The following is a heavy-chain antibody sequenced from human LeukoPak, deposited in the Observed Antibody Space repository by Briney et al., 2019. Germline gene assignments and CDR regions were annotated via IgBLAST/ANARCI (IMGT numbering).Heavy chain of an antibody. CDR2: TRNKANSYTT. Sequence: GGSLRLSCAASGFTFSDHYMDWVRQAPGKGLEWVGRTRNKANSYTTEYAASVKGRFTISRDNAKNSLYLQMNSLRAEDTAVYYCARMSIAAAGPLAWGGQGTLVTVSS. D-gene: IGHD6-13*01. CDR3: ARMSIAAAGPLAW. J-gene: IGHJ4*02. CDR1: GFTFSDHY. V-gene: IGHV3-72*01.